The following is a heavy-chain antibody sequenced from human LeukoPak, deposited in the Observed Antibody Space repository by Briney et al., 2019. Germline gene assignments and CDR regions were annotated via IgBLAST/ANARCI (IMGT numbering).Heavy chain of an antibody. CDR2: INHSGST. J-gene: IGHJ5*02. CDR3: ARGPHYDYVWGSYRYNWFDP. Sequence: SETLSLTCAVYGGSFSGYYWSWIRQPPGKGLECVGEINHSGSTNYNPSLKSRVTISVDTSKNQFSLKLSSVTAADTAVYYCARGPHYDYVWGSYRYNWFDPWGQGTLVTVSS. D-gene: IGHD3-16*02. V-gene: IGHV4-34*01. CDR1: GGSFSGYY.